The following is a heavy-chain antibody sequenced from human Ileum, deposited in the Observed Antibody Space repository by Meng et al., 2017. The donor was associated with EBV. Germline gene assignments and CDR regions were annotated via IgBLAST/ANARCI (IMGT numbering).Heavy chain of an antibody. Sequence: VELQESGQGLGKPSGTLSLTCAVSGGSISSSNWWSWVRQPPGKGLEWIGEIYHSGSTNYNPSLKSRVTISVDKSKNQFSLKLSSVTAADTAVYYCASFPPPGKQWLVTDYWGQGTLVTVSS. V-gene: IGHV4-4*02. D-gene: IGHD6-19*01. CDR1: GGSISSSNW. CDR3: ASFPPPGKQWLVTDY. J-gene: IGHJ4*02. CDR2: IYHSGST.